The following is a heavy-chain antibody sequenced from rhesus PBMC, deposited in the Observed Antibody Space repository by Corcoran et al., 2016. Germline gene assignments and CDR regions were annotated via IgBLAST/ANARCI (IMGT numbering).Heavy chain of an antibody. V-gene: IGHV1S2*01. CDR3: AGEGIAATEALWVY. D-gene: IGHD6-31*01. CDR2: NNPNNGNT. J-gene: IGHJ4*01. Sequence: QVQLVQSGAEVKKPGSSVKVSCKASGYTFTDYYMHWVRQAPRKGLKWMEWNNPNNGNTKYAQKFQGRVTMTRDTSTSTAYMELSSLRSEDTAVYYCAGEGIAATEALWVYWGQGVLVTVSS. CDR1: GYTFTDYY.